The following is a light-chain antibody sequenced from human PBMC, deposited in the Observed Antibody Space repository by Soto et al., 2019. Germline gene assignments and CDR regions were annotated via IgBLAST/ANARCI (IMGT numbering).Light chain of an antibody. CDR3: FSYGGINDYV. Sequence: QSALTQPPSASGTPGQSVTISCTGSTSDVGGYNYVSWYQQYPGKAPKLMIYEVSKRPSGVPDRFSGSKSGNTASLSVPGLQAEDDAHYYCFSYGGINDYVDGTGTKATVL. CDR1: TSDVGGYNY. CDR2: EVS. J-gene: IGLJ1*01. V-gene: IGLV2-8*01.